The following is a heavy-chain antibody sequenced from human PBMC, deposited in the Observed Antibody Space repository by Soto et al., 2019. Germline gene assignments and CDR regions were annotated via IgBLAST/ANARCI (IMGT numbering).Heavy chain of an antibody. V-gene: IGHV1-69*13. CDR1: GGTFSSYR. D-gene: IGHD6-13*01. CDR2: IVPIYRTA. CDR3: VRDSGAKLSSS. Sequence: ASVKVSFKASGGTFSSYRINWLRQAPGQGLEWVGGIVPIYRTADYAQKFQGRVTITADESARTSYMELRSLKSQDTAVYYCVRDSGAKLSSSWGQGTLVTVSS. J-gene: IGHJ4*02.